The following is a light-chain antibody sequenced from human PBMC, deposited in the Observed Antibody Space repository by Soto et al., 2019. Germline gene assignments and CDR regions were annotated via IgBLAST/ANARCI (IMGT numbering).Light chain of an antibody. CDR3: AAWDDRLNAGV. J-gene: IGLJ3*02. V-gene: IGLV1-44*01. Sequence: QSVLTQPPSASGTPGQRVPISCSGGSSNIGSNGVNWYQQLPGTAPKLLIHTTNQRPSGVPDRFSASKSGTSASLAISGLQSEDEADYYCAAWDDRLNAGVFGGGTKLTVL. CDR2: TTN. CDR1: SSNIGSNG.